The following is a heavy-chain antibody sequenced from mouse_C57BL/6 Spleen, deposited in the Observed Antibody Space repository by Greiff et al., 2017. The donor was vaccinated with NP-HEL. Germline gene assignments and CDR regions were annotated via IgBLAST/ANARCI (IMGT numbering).Heavy chain of an antibody. V-gene: IGHV5-6*01. CDR1: GFTFSSYG. Sequence: EVKLMESGGDLVKPGGSLKLSCAASGFTFSSYGMSWVRQTPVKRLEWVATISSGGSYTYYPDSVKGRFTISRDNAKNTLYLQMSSLKSEDTAMYYCARHSGDGYSAWFAYWGQGTLVTVSA. CDR2: ISSGGSYT. CDR3: ARHSGDGYSAWFAY. J-gene: IGHJ3*01. D-gene: IGHD2-3*01.